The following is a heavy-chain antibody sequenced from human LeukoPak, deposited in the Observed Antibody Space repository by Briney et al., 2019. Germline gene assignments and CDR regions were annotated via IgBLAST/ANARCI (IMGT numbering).Heavy chain of an antibody. CDR2: VYYSGST. CDR3: ARVLDLSKRGLDAFDI. J-gene: IGHJ3*02. V-gene: IGHV4-59*01. Sequence: PSETLSLTCTVSGGSISSYFWSWIRQPPGQGLEWSGDVYYSGSTNYNPSLKSRVTISVDTSKKQFSLKLSSATAADTAVYYCARVLDLSKRGLDAFDIWGQGTMVTVSS. D-gene: IGHD3-16*01. CDR1: GGSISSYF.